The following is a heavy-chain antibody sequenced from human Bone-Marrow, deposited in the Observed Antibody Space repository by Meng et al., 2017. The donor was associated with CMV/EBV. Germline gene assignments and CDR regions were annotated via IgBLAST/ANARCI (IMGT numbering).Heavy chain of an antibody. D-gene: IGHD2-21*01. CDR1: GYDFLNHG. V-gene: IGHV1-18*01. J-gene: IGHJ4*02. CDR3: ARRLPIVEGATTFDY. Sequence: ALVKVSCKVSGYDFLNHGISWVRQTPGQGLEWMGWITTYNDNRNYGEKFQDRLSLTTDTSTSTAYMELRSLTSDDTAVYYCARRLPIVEGATTFDYWGQGTLVTVSS. CDR2: ITTYNDNR.